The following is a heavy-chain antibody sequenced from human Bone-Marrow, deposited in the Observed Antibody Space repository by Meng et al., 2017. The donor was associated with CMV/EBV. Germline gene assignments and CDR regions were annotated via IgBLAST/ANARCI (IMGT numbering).Heavy chain of an antibody. CDR3: ARAPGGVTGYFYNWFDP. D-gene: IGHD3-9*01. CDR2: VYSTGSA. V-gene: IGHV4-59*12. CDR1: GGSINSYY. Sequence: SETLSLTCTVSGGSINSYYFNWIRQPSGKGLEWIGHVYSTGSANYNPSLQSRVTISIDTSKKQFSLKLRSVTAADTAVYYCARAPGGVTGYFYNWFDPWGQGTRVTGSS. J-gene: IGHJ5*02.